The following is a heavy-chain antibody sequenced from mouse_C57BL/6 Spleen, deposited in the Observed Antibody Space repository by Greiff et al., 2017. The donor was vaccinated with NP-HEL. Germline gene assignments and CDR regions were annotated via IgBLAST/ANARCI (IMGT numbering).Heavy chain of an antibody. J-gene: IGHJ2*01. Sequence: QVQLQQPGAELVKPGASVKLSCKASGYTFTSYWMQWVKQRPGQGLEWIGEIDPSDSYTNYNQKFKGKATLTVDTSSSTAYMQLSSLTSEDSAVYYCARGRITTVVKDYWGQGTTLTVSS. CDR1: GYTFTSYW. CDR3: ARGRITTVVKDY. V-gene: IGHV1-50*01. D-gene: IGHD1-1*01. CDR2: IDPSDSYT.